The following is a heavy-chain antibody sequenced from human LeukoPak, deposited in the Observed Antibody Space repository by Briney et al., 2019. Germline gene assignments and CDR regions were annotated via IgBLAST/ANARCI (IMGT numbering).Heavy chain of an antibody. CDR1: GFTFSSYA. CDR2: ISYDGSNK. J-gene: IGHJ3*02. D-gene: IGHD2/OR15-2a*01. V-gene: IGHV3-30-3*01. CDR3: AREVEYAFDI. Sequence: GGSPRLSCAASGFTFSSYAMHWVRQAPGKGLEWVAVISYDGSNKYYADSVKGRFTISRDNSKNTLYLQMNSLRAEGTAVYYCAREVEYAFDIWGQGTMVTVSS.